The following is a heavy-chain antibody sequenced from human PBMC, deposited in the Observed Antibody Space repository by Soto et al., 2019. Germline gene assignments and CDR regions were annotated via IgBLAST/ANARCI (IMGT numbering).Heavy chain of an antibody. V-gene: IGHV5-10-1*01. Sequence: GESLKISCKGSGYSFTSYWISWVRQMPGKGLEWMGRIDPSDSYTNYSPSFQGHVTISADKSISTAYLQWSSLKASDTAMYYCARRRNDYGDYGYYFVYWGQGTLLTVSS. J-gene: IGHJ4*02. CDR1: GYSFTSYW. CDR2: IDPSDSYT. D-gene: IGHD4-17*01. CDR3: ARRRNDYGDYGYYFVY.